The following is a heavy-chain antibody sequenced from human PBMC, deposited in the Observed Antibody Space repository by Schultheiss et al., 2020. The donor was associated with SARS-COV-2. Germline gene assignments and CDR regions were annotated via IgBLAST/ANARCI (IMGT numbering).Heavy chain of an antibody. CDR2: INSDGSST. D-gene: IGHD1-26*01. V-gene: IGHV3-74*01. Sequence: GVLKISCAASGFTFSSYWMHWVRQAPGKGLVWVSRINSDGSSTSYADSVKGRFTISRDNSKNTLYLQMNSLRAEDTAVYYCAKAIGNYYYYGMDVWGQGTTVTVSS. CDR1: GFTFSSYW. CDR3: AKAIGNYYYYGMDV. J-gene: IGHJ6*02.